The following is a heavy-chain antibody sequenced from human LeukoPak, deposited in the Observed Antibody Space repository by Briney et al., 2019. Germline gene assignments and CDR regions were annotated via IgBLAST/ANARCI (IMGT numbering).Heavy chain of an antibody. Sequence: PGGSLRLSCAASGFTFSSYAMHGVRQAPGKGLEWVAVISYDGSNKYYADSVKGRFTNSRDNSKNTLYLQMNSLRAEDTAVYYCASDSSGYYYGGSDFDYWGQGTLVTVSS. CDR3: ASDSSGYYYGGSDFDY. V-gene: IGHV3-30*04. CDR2: ISYDGSNK. CDR1: GFTFSSYA. D-gene: IGHD3-22*01. J-gene: IGHJ4*02.